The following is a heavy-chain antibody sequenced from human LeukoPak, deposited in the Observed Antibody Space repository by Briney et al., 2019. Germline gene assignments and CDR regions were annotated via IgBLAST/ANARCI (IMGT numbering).Heavy chain of an antibody. Sequence: ASVKVSCKASGYTFTGYYMHWVRQAPGQGLEWVGWINPNSGGTNYAQKFQGRVTMTRDTSISTAYMELSRLRSDDTAVYYCARVVCSSTSCYKDAFDIWGQGTMVTVPS. D-gene: IGHD2-2*02. V-gene: IGHV1-2*02. CDR2: INPNSGGT. CDR1: GYTFTGYY. J-gene: IGHJ3*02. CDR3: ARVVCSSTSCYKDAFDI.